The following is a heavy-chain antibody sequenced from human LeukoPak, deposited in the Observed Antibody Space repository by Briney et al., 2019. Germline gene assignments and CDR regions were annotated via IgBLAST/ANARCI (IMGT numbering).Heavy chain of an antibody. CDR3: ARRYSSSWYPLYYYYGMDV. V-gene: IGHV1-8*01. D-gene: IGHD6-13*01. J-gene: IGHJ6*02. CDR2: MNPNSGNT. CDR1: GYTFTSYD. Sequence: ASVKVSCKASGYTFTSYDINWVRQATGQGLEWMGWMNPNSGNTGYAQKFQGRVTMTRNTSISTAYMELSSLRSEDTAVYYCARRYSSSWYPLYYYYGMDVWGQGTTVTVSS.